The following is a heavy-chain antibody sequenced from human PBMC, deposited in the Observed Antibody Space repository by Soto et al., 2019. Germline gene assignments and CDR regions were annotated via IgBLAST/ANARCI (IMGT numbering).Heavy chain of an antibody. CDR1: GFSFRNAW. V-gene: IGHV3-53*01. Sequence: GGSLRLSCAASGFSFRNAWMSWVRQAPGKGLEWVAVVSIGGSTHYADSVRGRFTISRDNSKNTLSLQMNSLTAEDTAVYFCAKRRGAGGHFDYWGQGALVT. J-gene: IGHJ4*02. D-gene: IGHD2-15*01. CDR2: VSIGGST. CDR3: AKRRGAGGHFDY.